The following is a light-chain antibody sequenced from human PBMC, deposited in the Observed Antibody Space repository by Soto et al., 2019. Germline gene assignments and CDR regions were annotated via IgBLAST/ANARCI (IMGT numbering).Light chain of an antibody. Sequence: EIVLTQSPATVSLSPGERATLSCRASQSVRSYLAWFQQKPGQAPRLLIYDASNSATGIPARFSGSGSGTDFTLTISSLEPEDFAVYYCQQRSNWPRTFGPGTNVEIK. J-gene: IGKJ3*01. CDR2: DAS. CDR1: QSVRSY. CDR3: QQRSNWPRT. V-gene: IGKV3-11*01.